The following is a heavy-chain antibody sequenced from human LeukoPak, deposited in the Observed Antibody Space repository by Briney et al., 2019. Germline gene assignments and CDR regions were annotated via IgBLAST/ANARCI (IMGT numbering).Heavy chain of an antibody. D-gene: IGHD3-3*01. V-gene: IGHV5-51*01. CDR1: GYSFTSYW. CDR3: ARRRYDFWSGYSESEFFDY. CDR2: IYPGDSDT. J-gene: IGHJ4*02. Sequence: LGESLKISCKGSGYSFTSYWIGWVRQMPGKGLEWMGIIYPGDSDTRYSPSFQGQVTISADKSISTAYLQWSSLKASDTAMYYCARRRYDFWSGYSESEFFDYWGQGTLVTVSS.